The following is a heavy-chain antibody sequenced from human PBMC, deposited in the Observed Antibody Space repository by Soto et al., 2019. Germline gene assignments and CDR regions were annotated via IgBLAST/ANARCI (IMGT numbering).Heavy chain of an antibody. D-gene: IGHD1-20*01. J-gene: IGHJ6*02. CDR1: GFSLTSPGMC. CDR3: ARSIRGPRRFNGMDV. V-gene: IGHV2-70*13. Sequence: SGPTLVNPTETLTLTCTFSGFSLTSPGMCVSWIRQSPGKALEWLALIERDDDDKYYSTSLKTRLTISKNTRKNQVVLTMANMEPADTATYYCARSIRGPRRFNGMDVWGQGTTVTVSS. CDR2: IERDDDDK.